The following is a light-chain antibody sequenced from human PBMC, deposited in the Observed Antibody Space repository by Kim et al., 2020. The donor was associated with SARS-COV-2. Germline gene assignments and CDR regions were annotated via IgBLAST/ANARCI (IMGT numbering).Light chain of an antibody. CDR2: AAS. Sequence: AYVGDRVTVTGRASQGISNYLAWYQQKPGKVPKLLSYAASTLQSGVPSRFSGSGSGTDFTLTISSLQTEDVATYYCQKYNSAPLTYGPGTKVDIK. J-gene: IGKJ3*01. CDR1: QGISNY. V-gene: IGKV1-27*01. CDR3: QKYNSAPLT.